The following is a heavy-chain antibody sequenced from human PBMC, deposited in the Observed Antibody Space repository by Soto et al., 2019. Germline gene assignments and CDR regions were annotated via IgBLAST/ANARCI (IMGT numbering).Heavy chain of an antibody. CDR2: IRSKAYGGTT. V-gene: IGHV3-49*04. J-gene: IGHJ6*02. Sequence: GGSQRLSYTASGFTLGDYAMSWVRQAPGKGLEWVGFIRSKAYGGTTEYAASVKGRFTISRDDSKSIAYLQMNSLKTEDTAVYYCTREGDYSNYGTRIGTAYYYYGMDVWGQGTTVTVSS. CDR1: GFTLGDYA. D-gene: IGHD4-4*01. CDR3: TREGDYSNYGTRIGTAYYYYGMDV.